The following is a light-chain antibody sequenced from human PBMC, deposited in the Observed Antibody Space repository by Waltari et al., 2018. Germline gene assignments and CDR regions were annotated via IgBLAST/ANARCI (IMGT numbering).Light chain of an antibody. J-gene: IGLJ3*02. Sequence: QSALTQPASVSGSPGPSITISCTGTSSDVGGYNYVSWYQQHQGKAPKLMIYAVSNRPSGVSNRFSGSKSGNTASLTISGLQAEDEADYYCSSYTSSSTLWVFGGGTKLTVL. V-gene: IGLV2-14*03. CDR3: SSYTSSSTLWV. CDR2: AVS. CDR1: SSDVGGYNY.